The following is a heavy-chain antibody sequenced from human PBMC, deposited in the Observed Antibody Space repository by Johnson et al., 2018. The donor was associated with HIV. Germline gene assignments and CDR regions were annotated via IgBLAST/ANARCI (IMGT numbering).Heavy chain of an antibody. CDR1: GCIFDDYA. J-gene: IGHJ3*02. Sequence: VQLVESGGGLVQPGRSLRLSCAASGCIFDDYAMHWVRQAPGKGLEWVSGISCDGGSMGYVDSVKGRFTISRDNDKNTLYLEMGRLRVEDMAVYCCARSRGPMRKDAFDIWGQGTKVTVSS. V-gene: IGHV3-9*03. CDR3: ARSRGPMRKDAFDI. CDR2: ISCDGGSM. D-gene: IGHD3-10*01.